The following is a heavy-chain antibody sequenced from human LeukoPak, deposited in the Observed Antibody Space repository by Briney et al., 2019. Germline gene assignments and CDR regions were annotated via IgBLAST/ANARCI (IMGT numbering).Heavy chain of an antibody. CDR2: IYTSGST. CDR3: AREFEGDGYVY. D-gene: IGHD5-24*01. J-gene: IGHJ4*02. V-gene: IGHV4-61*02. CDR1: GGSISSGSHY. Sequence: SQTLSLTCTVSGGSISSGSHYWSWIRQPAGKGLEWIGRIYTSGSTNYNPSLKSRVTISVDTSKNQFSLKLSSVTAADTAVYYCAREFEGDGYVYWGQGTLVTVSS.